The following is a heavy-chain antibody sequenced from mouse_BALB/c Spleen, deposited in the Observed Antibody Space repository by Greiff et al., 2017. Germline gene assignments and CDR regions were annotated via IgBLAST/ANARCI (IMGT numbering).Heavy chain of an antibody. CDR3: ARRSMITAVAY. CDR1: GFNIKDYY. V-gene: IGHV14-1*02. CDR2: IDPENGNT. Sequence: VQLKESGAELVRPGALVKLSCKASGFNIKDYYMHWVKQRPEQGLEWIGWIDPENGNTIYDPKFQGKASITADTSSNTAYLQLSSLTSEDTAVYYCARRSMITAVAYWGQGTLVTVSA. D-gene: IGHD2-4*01. J-gene: IGHJ3*01.